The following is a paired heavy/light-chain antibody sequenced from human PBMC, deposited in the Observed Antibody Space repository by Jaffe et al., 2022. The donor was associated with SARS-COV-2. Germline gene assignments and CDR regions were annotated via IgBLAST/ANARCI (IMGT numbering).Light chain of an antibody. Sequence: IVMTQSPATLSVSPGERATLSCRASQSVSSYLAWYQQKPGQAPRLLIYDASTRATGIPARFSGSGSGTEFTLTISSLQSEDFAVYYCQHYYSWPQAFGPGTKVDIK. J-gene: IGKJ3*01. CDR3: QHYYSWPQA. CDR1: QSVSSY. CDR2: DAS. V-gene: IGKV3-15*01.
Heavy chain of an antibody. V-gene: IGHV1-69*01. CDR1: GGTFSSYA. CDR2: IIPIFGTA. CDR3: ARGTVRGYTSSWSD. J-gene: IGHJ4*02. Sequence: QVQLVQSGAEVKKPGSSVKVSCKASGGTFSSYAISWVRQAPGQGLEWVGGIIPIFGTATYAQKFQDRVTISADEFTSTAYMEVTSLTEDDTAVFYCARGTVRGYTSSWSDWGQGTLVTVSS. D-gene: IGHD6-13*01.